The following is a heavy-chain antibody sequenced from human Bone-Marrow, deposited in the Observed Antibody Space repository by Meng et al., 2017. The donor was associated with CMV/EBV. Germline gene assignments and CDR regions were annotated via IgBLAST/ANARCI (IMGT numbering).Heavy chain of an antibody. CDR2: INHSGST. Sequence: SETLSLTCTVSGASISSADYYWSWIRQPPGKGLEWIGEINHSGSTNYNPSLKSRVTISVDTSKNQFSLKLSSVTAADTAVYYCARVGYSSTPGIDYWGQGTLVTVSS. D-gene: IGHD6-19*01. CDR1: GASISSADYY. V-gene: IGHV4-61*08. J-gene: IGHJ4*02. CDR3: ARVGYSSTPGIDY.